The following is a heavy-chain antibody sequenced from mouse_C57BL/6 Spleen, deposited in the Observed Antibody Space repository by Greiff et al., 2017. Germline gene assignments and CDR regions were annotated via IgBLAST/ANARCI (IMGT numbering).Heavy chain of an antibody. CDR3: AIGGRYYYGSGEYYFDY. D-gene: IGHD1-1*01. CDR2: INPNYGPT. Sequence: EVKLQESGPELVKPGASVKISCKASGYSFTDYNMNWVKQSNGTSLEWIGIINPNYGPTSYNQKFKGKATLTVDQSSSTAYMQLNSLTSDDSAAYYCAIGGRYYYGSGEYYFDYWGQGTTLTVSS. V-gene: IGHV1-39*01. J-gene: IGHJ2*01. CDR1: GYSFTDYN.